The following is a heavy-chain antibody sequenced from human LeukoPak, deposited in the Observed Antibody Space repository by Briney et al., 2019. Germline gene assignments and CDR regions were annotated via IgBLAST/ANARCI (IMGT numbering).Heavy chain of an antibody. D-gene: IGHD6-13*01. J-gene: IGHJ4*02. V-gene: IGHV3-23*01. CDR2: INGSGGST. CDR1: GFTFSSYA. CDR3: AKRPSSWLPFDY. Sequence: GGSLRLSCAASGFTFSSYAMSWVRQAPGKGLEWVSDINGSGGSTNYADSVKGRFTISRDNSKNTLYLQMNSLRAEDTAVYYCAKRPSSWLPFDYWGQGTLVTVSS.